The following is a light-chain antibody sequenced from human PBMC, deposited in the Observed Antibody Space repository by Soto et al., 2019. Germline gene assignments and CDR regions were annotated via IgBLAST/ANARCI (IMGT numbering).Light chain of an antibody. Sequence: QSVLTQPPSVSGAPGQRVTISCTGSSSNIGPDYDVHWYQQLPGTAPKLLIYANKNRPAGVPDRFSASKSGTSASLAINGLQAEDEADYYCQSYDTSTTYVFGTGTKVTVL. CDR2: ANK. CDR1: SSNIGPDYD. V-gene: IGLV1-40*01. J-gene: IGLJ1*01. CDR3: QSYDTSTTYV.